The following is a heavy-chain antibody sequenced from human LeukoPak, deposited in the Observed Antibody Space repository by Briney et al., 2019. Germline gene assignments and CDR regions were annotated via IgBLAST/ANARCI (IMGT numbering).Heavy chain of an antibody. D-gene: IGHD1-26*01. CDR3: ARRIPVGYYGMDV. V-gene: IGHV3-66*01. CDR1: GFTVSSNY. J-gene: IGHJ6*02. CDR2: IYSGGST. Sequence: GGSLRLSCAASGFTVSSNYMSWVRQAPGKGLEWVSVIYSGGSTYYADSVKGRFTISRDNSKNTLYLQMNSLRAEDTAVYYCARRIPVGYYGMDVWGQGTTVTVSS.